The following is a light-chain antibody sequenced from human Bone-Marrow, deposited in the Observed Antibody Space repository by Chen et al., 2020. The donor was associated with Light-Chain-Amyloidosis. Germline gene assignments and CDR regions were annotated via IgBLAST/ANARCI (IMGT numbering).Light chain of an antibody. Sequence: SYELTQPPSVSVSPGQTARITCSGDDLPTKYAYWYQQKPGQAPVLVIHRDTERPSGISERFSGSSSGTTANLTISGVQAEDEAGYHCQSADSSGTYEVIFGGGTKLTVL. CDR2: RDT. J-gene: IGLJ2*01. V-gene: IGLV3-25*03. CDR3: QSADSSGTYEVI. CDR1: DLPTKY.